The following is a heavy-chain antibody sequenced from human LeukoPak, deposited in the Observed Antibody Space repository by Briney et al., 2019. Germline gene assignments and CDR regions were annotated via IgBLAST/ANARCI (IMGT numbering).Heavy chain of an antibody. V-gene: IGHV5-51*01. CDR2: IYPGDSDT. CDR1: GSRFTSYW. D-gene: IGHD3-22*01. CDR3: ARHGRHYYDSSGYYYEY. J-gene: IGHJ4*02. Sequence: GAALKSSFKGSGSRFTSYWIGWVRQMPGKGREWRGIIYPGDSDTRYSPSFQGQVTISPAKSISTPYLQWSSLKASDTAMYYCARHGRHYYDSSGYYYEYWGQGTLVTVSS.